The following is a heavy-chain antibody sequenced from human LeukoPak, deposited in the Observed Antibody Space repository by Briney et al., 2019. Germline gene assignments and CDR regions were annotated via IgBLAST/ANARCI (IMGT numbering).Heavy chain of an antibody. J-gene: IGHJ4*02. CDR3: ASALPADHFDY. CDR1: VFTFSSYW. Sequence: PGGSLRLSRAASVFTFSSYWMSWVRQVPGKGLEWVANIKQYGSEKYYVDSVKGRFTISRDNAKNSLYLQMNSLRAEDTAVYYCASALPADHFDYWGQGTLVTVSS. V-gene: IGHV3-7*01. CDR2: IKQYGSEK.